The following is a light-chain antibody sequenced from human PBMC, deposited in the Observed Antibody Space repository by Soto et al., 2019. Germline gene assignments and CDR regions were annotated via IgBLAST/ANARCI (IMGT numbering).Light chain of an antibody. J-gene: IGKJ5*01. CDR1: QSISSW. V-gene: IGKV1-5*01. CDR2: DAS. Sequence: DIQMTQSPSTLSASVGDRVSITCRASQSISSWLAWYQQKPGKAPKLLIYDASTLGSGVPSRFSGSGSGTDFTLTISSLQPDDFAVYYCQQYGSSPITFGQGTRLEIK. CDR3: QQYGSSPIT.